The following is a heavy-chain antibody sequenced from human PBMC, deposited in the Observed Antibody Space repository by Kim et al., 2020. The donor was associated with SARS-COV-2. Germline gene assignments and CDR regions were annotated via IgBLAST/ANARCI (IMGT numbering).Heavy chain of an antibody. Sequence: GGSLRLSCAASGFTFSSYGMHWVRQAPGQGLEWVAVISYDGSNKYYADSVKGRFTISRDNSKNTLYLQMNSLRADDTAVYYCAGYCSGGSCYSLGPYYYYGMEVWGQGTTVTVSS. D-gene: IGHD2-15*01. CDR3: AGYCSGGSCYSLGPYYYYGMEV. V-gene: IGHV3-30*03. CDR2: ISYDGSNK. CDR1: GFTFSSYG. J-gene: IGHJ6*02.